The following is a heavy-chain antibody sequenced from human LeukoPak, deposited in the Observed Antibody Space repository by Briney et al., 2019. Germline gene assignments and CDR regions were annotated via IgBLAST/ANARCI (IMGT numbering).Heavy chain of an antibody. V-gene: IGHV4-4*07. D-gene: IGHD3-16*01. Sequence: SETLSLSCTVSDDSLSQYFWVWIRQPAGKQLGWIGRIYSSGSTNYNPSLKSRVTMSVDTSKNQFSLKLSSVTAADTAVYYCARDTATATIMRGFWFDPWGQGTLVTVSS. CDR1: DDSLSQYF. CDR3: ARDTATATIMRGFWFDP. CDR2: IYSSGST. J-gene: IGHJ5*02.